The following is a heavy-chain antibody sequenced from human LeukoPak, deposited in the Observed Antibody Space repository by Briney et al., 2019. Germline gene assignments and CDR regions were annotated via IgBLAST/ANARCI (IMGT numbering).Heavy chain of an antibody. CDR2: ISDSGGST. Sequence: GGSLRLSCAASGLTFSSYAMSWVRQAPGKGLEWVSGISDSGGSTYYADSVKGRFTISRDNSKNTLYVQMNSLRAEDTAVYYCAKDKWDWFFDYWGQGTLVTVSS. CDR3: AKDKWDWFFDY. D-gene: IGHD3-3*01. V-gene: IGHV3-23*01. CDR1: GLTFSSYA. J-gene: IGHJ4*02.